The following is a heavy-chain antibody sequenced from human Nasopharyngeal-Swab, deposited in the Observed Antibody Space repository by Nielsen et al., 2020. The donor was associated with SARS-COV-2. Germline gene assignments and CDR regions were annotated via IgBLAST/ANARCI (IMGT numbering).Heavy chain of an antibody. Sequence: SETLSLTCSVSGGSISSRSYHWAWIRQPPEKGLEWIGYMYYSGSTNYNPSLRSRVTILADTSENQLFLKLTSVTAADTAVYYCVRVRGYYDNGAFDMWGQGSMVTVSS. V-gene: IGHV4-39*07. CDR2: MYYSGST. CDR1: GGSISSRSYH. J-gene: IGHJ3*02. D-gene: IGHD3-3*01. CDR3: VRVRGYYDNGAFDM.